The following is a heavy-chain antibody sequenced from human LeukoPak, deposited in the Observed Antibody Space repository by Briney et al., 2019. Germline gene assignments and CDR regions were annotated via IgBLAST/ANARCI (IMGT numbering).Heavy chain of an antibody. D-gene: IGHD3-22*01. CDR1: GGSISSYY. V-gene: IGHV4-4*07. CDR3: ARDGDSSFPNDAFDI. Sequence: SETLSLTCTVSGGSISSYYWSWIRQPAEKGLEWIGRIYTSGSTNYNPSLKSRVTMSVDTSKNQFSLKLSSVTAADTAVYYCARDGDSSFPNDAFDIWGQGTMVTVSS. CDR2: IYTSGST. J-gene: IGHJ3*02.